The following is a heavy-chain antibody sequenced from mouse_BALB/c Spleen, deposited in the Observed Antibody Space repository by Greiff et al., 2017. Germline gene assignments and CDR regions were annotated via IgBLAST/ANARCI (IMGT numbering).Heavy chain of an antibody. D-gene: IGHD2-4*01. CDR1: GYSFTGYF. V-gene: IGHV1-20*02. Sequence: VQLQQSGPELVKPGASVKISCKASGYSFTGYFMNWVMQSHGKSLEWIGRINPYNGDTFYNQKFKGKATLTVDKSSSTAHMELRSLASEDSAVYYCARGHYDYDDAMDYWGQGTSVTVSS. CDR2: INPYNGDT. CDR3: ARGHYDYDDAMDY. J-gene: IGHJ4*01.